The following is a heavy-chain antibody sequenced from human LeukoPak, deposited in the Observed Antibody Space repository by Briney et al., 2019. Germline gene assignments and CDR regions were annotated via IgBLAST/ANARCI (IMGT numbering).Heavy chain of an antibody. CDR2: ISGSGGST. D-gene: IGHD3-10*01. CDR3: AKSQLLWFGEDFDY. CDR1: GFTFSSYA. V-gene: IGHV3-23*01. J-gene: IGHJ4*02. Sequence: PGGSLRLSCAASGFTFSSYAMSWIRQAPGKGLEWVSAISGSGGSTYYADSVKGRFTISRDNSKNTLYLQMNSLRAEDTAVYYCAKSQLLWFGEDFDYWGQGTLVTVSS.